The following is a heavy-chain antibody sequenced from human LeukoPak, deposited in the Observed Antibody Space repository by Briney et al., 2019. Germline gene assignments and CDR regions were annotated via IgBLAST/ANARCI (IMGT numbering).Heavy chain of an antibody. J-gene: IGHJ3*02. D-gene: IGHD7-27*01. Sequence: PGGSLRLSCAGSGFAFSTFAMSWVRQAPGKGLEWVSVIQSGGSTYYADSVKGRFTISRDNSKNTLYLQMNSLRAEDTAVYYCTKYNWGRMDAFDIWGQGTMVTVSS. CDR3: TKYNWGRMDAFDI. CDR2: IQSGGST. CDR1: GFAFSTFA. V-gene: IGHV3-66*02.